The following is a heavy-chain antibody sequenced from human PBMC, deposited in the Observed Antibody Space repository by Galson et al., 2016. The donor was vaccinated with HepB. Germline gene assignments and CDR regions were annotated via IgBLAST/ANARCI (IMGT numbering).Heavy chain of an antibody. Sequence: SVKVSCKASGGTFTSYAFSWVRQAPGQGLEWMGGIIPMFPTTSYAQKFQGRVTITADKSTSTAYMELSSLRSEDTAMYYCTRDDGELLFGIDYWGQGTQVTVSS. V-gene: IGHV1-69*06. CDR1: GGTFTSYA. J-gene: IGHJ4*02. CDR2: IIPMFPTT. CDR3: TRDDGELLFGIDY. D-gene: IGHD1-26*01.